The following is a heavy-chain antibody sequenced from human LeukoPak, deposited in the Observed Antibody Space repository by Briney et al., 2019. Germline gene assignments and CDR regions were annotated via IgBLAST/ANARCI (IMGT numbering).Heavy chain of an antibody. Sequence: ASVKVSCKASGDIFISYAMHWVRQAPGQRLEWMGWINAGNGNTKYSQKFQGRVTITRDTSASTVYMELSSLRSEDTAVYYCARHRPRHGDTADYWGQGTLVTVSS. V-gene: IGHV1-3*01. CDR1: GDIFISYA. D-gene: IGHD5-18*01. J-gene: IGHJ4*02. CDR3: ARHRPRHGDTADY. CDR2: INAGNGNT.